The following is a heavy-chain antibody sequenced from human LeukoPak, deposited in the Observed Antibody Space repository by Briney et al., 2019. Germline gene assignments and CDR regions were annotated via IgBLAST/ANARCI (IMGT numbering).Heavy chain of an antibody. CDR3: ARDLRLKWSIERYFDY. J-gene: IGHJ4*02. V-gene: IGHV3-48*03. CDR1: GFTFSTYE. D-gene: IGHD2-15*01. CDR2: ISSSGSTI. Sequence: GGSLRLSCAASGFTFSTYEMNWVRQAPGKGLEWVSYISSSGSTIYYADSVKGRFTISRDNAKNSLYLQMNSLRAEDTAVYYCARDLRLKWSIERYFDYWGQGTLVTVSS.